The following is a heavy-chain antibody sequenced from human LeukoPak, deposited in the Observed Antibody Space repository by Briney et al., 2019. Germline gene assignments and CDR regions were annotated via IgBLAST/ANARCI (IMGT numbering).Heavy chain of an antibody. D-gene: IGHD1-1*01. J-gene: IGHJ4*02. CDR2: IIPIFGTA. CDR1: GGTFSSYA. CDR3: ARGLFAPYNWNDEHPYYFGY. Sequence: SVKVSCKASGGTFSSYAISWVRQAPGQGLEWMGGIIPIFGTANYAQKFQGRVTITTDESTSTAYMELSSLRSEDTAVYYCARGLFAPYNWNDEHPYYFGYWGQGTLVTVSS. V-gene: IGHV1-69*05.